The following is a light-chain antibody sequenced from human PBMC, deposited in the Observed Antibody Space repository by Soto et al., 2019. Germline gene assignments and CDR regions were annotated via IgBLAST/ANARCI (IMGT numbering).Light chain of an antibody. Sequence: EILLMQSPGTLSLSPGERATLSSRASQTLRRTYIAWYQQKPGQAPRFLIYGASKRATGIPDRFSGSGSGTDFSLTISRLETEDFAVYYCHQYDNAPQTYGQGTKVDIK. CDR1: QTLRRTY. CDR3: HQYDNAPQT. J-gene: IGKJ2*01. V-gene: IGKV3-20*01. CDR2: GAS.